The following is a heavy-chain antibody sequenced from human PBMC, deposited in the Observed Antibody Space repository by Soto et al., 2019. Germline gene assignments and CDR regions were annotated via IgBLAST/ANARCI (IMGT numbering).Heavy chain of an antibody. CDR2: IYYSGGT. J-gene: IGHJ4*02. CDR3: ASTTTYYYDSSGYPFDY. V-gene: IGHV4-31*03. CDR1: GGSISSGGYY. Sequence: QVQLQESGPGLVKPSQTLSLTCTVSGGSISSGGYYWSWIRQHPGKGLEWIGYIYYSGGTYYNPSLKSRVTISVDTSKNQFSLKLSSVTAADTAVYYCASTTTYYYDSSGYPFDYWGQGTLVTVSS. D-gene: IGHD3-22*01.